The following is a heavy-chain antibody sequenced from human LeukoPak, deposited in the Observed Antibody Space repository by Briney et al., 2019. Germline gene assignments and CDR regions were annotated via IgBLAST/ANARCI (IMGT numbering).Heavy chain of an antibody. Sequence: SETLSLTCSVSGGSISSSSNYYWGWIRQPPGKGLEWIGSIYYSGSTYYNTSLKSRVTMSVDTSKNQFSLKLSPVTAADSAVYYCARVRGNIGLHHNWFDPWGQGTLVTVSS. CDR2: IYYSGST. V-gene: IGHV4-39*07. CDR1: GGSISSSSNYY. J-gene: IGHJ5*02. CDR3: ARVRGNIGLHHNWFDP. D-gene: IGHD3-10*01.